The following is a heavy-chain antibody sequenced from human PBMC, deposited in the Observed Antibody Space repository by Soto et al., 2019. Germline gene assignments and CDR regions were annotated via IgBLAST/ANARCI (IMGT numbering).Heavy chain of an antibody. CDR1: GVSITGSY. D-gene: IGHD1-26*01. CDR2: VYHSGTT. CDR3: ARDTNYGDGSLAGCDY. V-gene: IGHV4-59*01. J-gene: IGHJ4*02. Sequence: PSETLSLTCSVSGVSITGSYWSWIRQPPGKTLEWIGYVYHSGTTTYNPSLKSRVSISVDTSKNQFSLRLTSVIAADTAVYYCARDTNYGDGSLAGCDYWGQGILVTVSS.